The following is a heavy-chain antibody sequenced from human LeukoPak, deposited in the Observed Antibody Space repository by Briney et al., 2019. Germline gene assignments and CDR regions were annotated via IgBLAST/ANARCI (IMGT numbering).Heavy chain of an antibody. CDR2: INTDGTVT. D-gene: IGHD1-1*01. Sequence: GGSLRLSCAASGFTFSKYWMLWVRQAPGKGLESVSRINTDGTVTTYADSVKGRFTVSRDNADNTMFLQMNSVRDEDTAVYYCAKNPTDFQHWGQGTLVTVSS. J-gene: IGHJ1*01. V-gene: IGHV3-74*01. CDR3: AKNPTDFQH. CDR1: GFTFSKYW.